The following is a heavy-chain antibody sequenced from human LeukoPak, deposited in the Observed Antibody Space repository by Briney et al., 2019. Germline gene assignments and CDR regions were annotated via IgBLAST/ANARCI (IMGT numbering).Heavy chain of an antibody. CDR2: INPNSGGT. D-gene: IGHD2-2*01. Sequence: ASVKVSCKASGYTFTSYGISWVRQAPGQGLEWMGWINPNSGGTNYAQKFQGRVTMTRDTSISTAYMELSRLRSDDTAVYYCARGYIVVVPAAIPEYFQHWGQGTLVTVSS. J-gene: IGHJ1*01. CDR3: ARGYIVVVPAAIPEYFQH. V-gene: IGHV1-2*02. CDR1: GYTFTSYG.